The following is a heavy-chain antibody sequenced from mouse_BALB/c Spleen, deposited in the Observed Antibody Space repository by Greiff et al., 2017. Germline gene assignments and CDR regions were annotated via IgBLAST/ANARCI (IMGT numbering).Heavy chain of an antibody. CDR3: ARGYYRYDGGFAY. D-gene: IGHD2-14*01. V-gene: IGHV3-2*02. CDR1: GYSITSDYA. J-gene: IGHJ3*01. Sequence: EVKLQESGPGLVKPSQSLSLTCTVTGYSITSDYAWNWIRQFPGNKLEWMGYISYSGSTSYNPSLKSRISITRDTSKNQFFLQLNSVTTEDTATYYCARGYYRYDGGFAYWGQGTLVTVSA. CDR2: ISYSGST.